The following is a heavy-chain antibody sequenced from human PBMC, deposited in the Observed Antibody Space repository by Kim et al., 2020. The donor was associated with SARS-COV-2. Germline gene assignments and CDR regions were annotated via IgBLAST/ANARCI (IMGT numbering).Heavy chain of an antibody. D-gene: IGHD3-22*01. V-gene: IGHV3-30*18. CDR1: GFTFSSYG. Sequence: GGSLRLSCAASGFTFSSYGMHWVRQAPGKGLEWVAVISYDGSNKYYADSVKGRFTISRDNSKNTLYLQMNSLGAEDTAVYYCAKDGDSSGYYIRLWDYYYGMDVWGQGTTVTVSS. CDR2: ISYDGSNK. CDR3: AKDGDSSGYYIRLWDYYYGMDV. J-gene: IGHJ6*02.